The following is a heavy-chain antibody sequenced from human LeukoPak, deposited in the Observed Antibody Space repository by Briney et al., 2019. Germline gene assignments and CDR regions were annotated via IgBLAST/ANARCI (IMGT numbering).Heavy chain of an antibody. J-gene: IGHJ4*02. CDR1: GYTFTSYY. CDR3: AREGYYYDSSGHFPYFDY. Sequence: ASVKVSCKASGYTFTSYYMHWVRQAPGQGLEWMGIINPSGGSTSYAQKFQGRVTMTRDTSTSTVYMELSSLRSEDTAVYYCAREGYYYDSSGHFPYFDYWGQGTLVTVSS. V-gene: IGHV1-46*01. CDR2: INPSGGST. D-gene: IGHD3-22*01.